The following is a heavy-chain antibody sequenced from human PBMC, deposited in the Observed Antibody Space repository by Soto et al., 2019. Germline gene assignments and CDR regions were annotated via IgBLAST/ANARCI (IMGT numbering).Heavy chain of an antibody. CDR2: IIPIFGSA. Sequence: QVQLVQSGAEMKKPGSSVRVSCKASGATISAYGISWVRQAPGQGLEWMGGIIPIFGSATYAEKFQARVTITADERTNTAYMELSSLRSEDTAIYFCAGTSSGTYYSPWAPSGNYAMAVWGQGTTVSVSS. V-gene: IGHV1-69*01. J-gene: IGHJ6*02. D-gene: IGHD1-26*01. CDR1: GATISAYG. CDR3: AGTSSGTYYSPWAPSGNYAMAV.